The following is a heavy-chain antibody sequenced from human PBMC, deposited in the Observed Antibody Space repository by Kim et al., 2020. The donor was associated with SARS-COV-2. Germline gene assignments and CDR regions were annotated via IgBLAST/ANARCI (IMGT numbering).Heavy chain of an antibody. Sequence: SETLSLTCGVSGYSISNNNWWGWIRQPPGKGLEWIGYIFYSGSIYRNPSLKRPVTMSVDTSKNQISLKMDSVTTVDTAVYYCVRTARSEPLILTGLRPLDYWGQGILVTVSS. V-gene: IGHV4-28*05. CDR2: IFYSGSI. CDR3: VRTARSEPLILTGLRPLDY. D-gene: IGHD3-9*01. J-gene: IGHJ4*02. CDR1: GYSISNNNW.